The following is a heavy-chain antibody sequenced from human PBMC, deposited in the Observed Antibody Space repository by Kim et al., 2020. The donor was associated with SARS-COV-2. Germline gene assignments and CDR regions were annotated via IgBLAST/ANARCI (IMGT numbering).Heavy chain of an antibody. CDR3: ARDSRITMVRGLNDAFDI. Sequence: GGSLRLSCAASGFTFSDYYMSWIRQAPGKGLEWVSYISSSSSYTNYADSVKGRFTISRDNAKNSLYLQMNSLRAEDTAVYYCARDSRITMVRGLNDAFDIWGQGTMVTVSS. J-gene: IGHJ3*02. CDR1: GFTFSDYY. D-gene: IGHD3-10*01. V-gene: IGHV3-11*05. CDR2: ISSSSSYT.